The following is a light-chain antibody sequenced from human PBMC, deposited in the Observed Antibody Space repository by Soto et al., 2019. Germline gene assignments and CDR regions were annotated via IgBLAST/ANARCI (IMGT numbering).Light chain of an antibody. CDR1: SSDVGGYNY. V-gene: IGLV2-8*01. CDR3: SSYAGSNGVV. J-gene: IGLJ2*01. CDR2: DVN. Sequence: QSARTQPPSASGSPGQSVTISCTGTSSDVGGYNYVSWYQQHPGKAPKLMIYDVNKRPPGVPDRFSGSKSGNTASLTVSGLQAEDEADYYCSSYAGSNGVVFGGGTKVTVL.